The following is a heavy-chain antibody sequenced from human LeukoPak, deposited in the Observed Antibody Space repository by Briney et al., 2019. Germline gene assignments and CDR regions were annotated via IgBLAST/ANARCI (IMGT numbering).Heavy chain of an antibody. V-gene: IGHV4-4*07. J-gene: IGHJ3*02. CDR2: IYNSGTT. CDR3: ARALANYYDVLTGYYKHPIDAFDI. CDR1: GGSISSYY. D-gene: IGHD3-9*01. Sequence: SETLSLTCIVSGGSISSYYWSWIRQPAGKGLEWIGRIYNSGTTNYNPSLRSRVSMSLDTSKNRFSLRLSSVTAADTAVYYCARALANYYDVLTGYYKHPIDAFDIWGQGTLVTVSS.